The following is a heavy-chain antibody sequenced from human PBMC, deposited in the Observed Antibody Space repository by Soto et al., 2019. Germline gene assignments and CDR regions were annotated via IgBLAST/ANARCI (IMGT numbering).Heavy chain of an antibody. CDR3: TTTPQGIAVAGGAGYYYMDV. CDR1: GFTFSNAW. J-gene: IGHJ6*03. CDR2: IKSKTDGGTT. D-gene: IGHD6-19*01. Sequence: GGSLRLSCAASGFTFSNAWMSWVRQAPGKGLEWVGRIKSKTDGGTTDYAAPVKGRFTISRDDSKNTLYLQMNSLKTEETAVYYCTTTPQGIAVAGGAGYYYMDVWGKGTTVTVSS. V-gene: IGHV3-15*01.